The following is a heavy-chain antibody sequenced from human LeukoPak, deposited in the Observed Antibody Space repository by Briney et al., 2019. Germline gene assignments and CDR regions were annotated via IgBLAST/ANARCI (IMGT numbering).Heavy chain of an antibody. J-gene: IGHJ3*02. CDR3: AKRVGAWIQLWSPHDAFDI. V-gene: IGHV3-23*01. Sequence: GGTLRLSCAASGFSFSNYGMSWVRQAPGKGLEWVSIISGRGTTTYYADSVKGHFTISRDNPKNTLYLHMSSLRAEDTAVYYCAKRVGAWIQLWSPHDAFDIWGQGTLVTVSS. CDR1: GFSFSNYG. D-gene: IGHD5-18*01. CDR2: ISGRGTTT.